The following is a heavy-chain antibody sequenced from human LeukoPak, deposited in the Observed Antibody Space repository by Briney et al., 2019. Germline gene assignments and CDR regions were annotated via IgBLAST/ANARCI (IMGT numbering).Heavy chain of an antibody. CDR1: GFTLSSYI. V-gene: IGHV3-48*01. D-gene: IGHD1-1*01. CDR3: ARVLLERPGIDSFDI. CDR2: INSYSNTI. J-gene: IGHJ3*02. Sequence: GGSLRLSCGASGFTLSSYIMDWVRQAPGKGLEWVSHINSYSNTIYYADSVKGRFTISRDNAGNSLYLQMNSLRAEDTAVYYCARVLLERPGIDSFDIWGQGTMVTVSS.